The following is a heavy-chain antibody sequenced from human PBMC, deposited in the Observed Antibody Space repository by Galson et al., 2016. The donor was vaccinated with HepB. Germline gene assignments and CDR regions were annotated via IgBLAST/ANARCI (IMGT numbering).Heavy chain of an antibody. Sequence: SLRLSCAASGSTVSSNYMNWIRQAPGKGLEWVSVIHSSGRTYYADSVKGRFTISRDKSKNTLDLQMNRLRAEDTAVYYCVRGYSGGNENWFDPWGQGTLVTVSS. V-gene: IGHV3-66*01. D-gene: IGHD1-26*01. CDR2: IHSSGRT. J-gene: IGHJ5*02. CDR3: VRGYSGGNENWFDP. CDR1: GSTVSSNY.